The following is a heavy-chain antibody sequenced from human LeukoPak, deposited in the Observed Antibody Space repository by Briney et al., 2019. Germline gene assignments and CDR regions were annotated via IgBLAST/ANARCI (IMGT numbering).Heavy chain of an antibody. CDR1: GYTFTGYY. Sequence: GASVNVTCKASGYTFTGYYMHWVRQAPGQGLAWMGWINPNSDGTYYAQKLQGSVITSRDTYISTDYKEQSRLGADDTAVYYCARHDSSSWYPAFDYWGQGTLVTVSS. CDR3: ARHDSSSWYPAFDY. J-gene: IGHJ4*02. CDR2: INPNSDGT. D-gene: IGHD6-13*01. V-gene: IGHV1-2*02.